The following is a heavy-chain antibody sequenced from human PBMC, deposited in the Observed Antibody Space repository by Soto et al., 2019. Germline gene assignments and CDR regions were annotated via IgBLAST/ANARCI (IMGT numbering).Heavy chain of an antibody. CDR2: ISAYSGDT. CDR1: GYTFTNYA. V-gene: IGHV1-18*01. CDR3: ARDGRAFSIFGETMDV. D-gene: IGHD3-3*01. Sequence: ASVKVSCKTSGYTFTNYAINWVRQAPGQGLQWMGWISAYSGDTKYAQRFQDRLTVTTDPSTTTAYMELRSLRSDDTAVYYCARDGRAFSIFGETMDVWGQGTTVTVSS. J-gene: IGHJ6*02.